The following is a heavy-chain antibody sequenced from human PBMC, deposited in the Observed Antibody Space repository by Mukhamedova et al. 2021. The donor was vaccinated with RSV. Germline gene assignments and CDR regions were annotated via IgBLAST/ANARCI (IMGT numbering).Heavy chain of an antibody. CDR2: ISGSGGST. CDR3: AKAATVDDY. V-gene: IGHV3-23*01. Sequence: GLEWVSAISGSGGSTYYADSVKGRFTISRDNSKNTLYLQMNSLSAEDTAVYYCAKAATVDDYWGQGTLVTVSS. D-gene: IGHD4-23*01. J-gene: IGHJ4*02.